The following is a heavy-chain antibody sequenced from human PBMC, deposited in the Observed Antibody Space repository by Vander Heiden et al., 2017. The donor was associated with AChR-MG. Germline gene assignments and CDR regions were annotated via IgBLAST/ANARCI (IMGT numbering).Heavy chain of an antibody. Sequence: QVQLVESGGGLVKPGGSLRLSCVASGFTFSDYYMTWIRQAPGKGLEWVSQISSRSSYTNYADSVKGRFTISKDNSKNSLYLQMNTLRAEDTAVYYCVRGSMGQYCSSGSCYHLDSWGQGTLVTVSS. D-gene: IGHD2-15*01. J-gene: IGHJ4*02. V-gene: IGHV3-11*06. CDR1: GFTFSDYY. CDR3: VRGSMGQYCSSGSCYHLDS. CDR2: ISSRSSYT.